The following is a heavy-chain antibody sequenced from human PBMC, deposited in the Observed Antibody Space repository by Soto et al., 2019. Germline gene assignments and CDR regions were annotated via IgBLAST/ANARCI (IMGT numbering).Heavy chain of an antibody. J-gene: IGHJ6*02. Sequence: GGSLRLSCPAPGITFSSYSMNLVRQAPGKRLEWVSYISSSSSTIYYADSVKGRFTISRDNAKNSLYLQMNSLRDEDTAVYYCARDGYCSGGSCYAFPLDYYGMDVWGQGTTVTVSS. D-gene: IGHD2-15*01. CDR2: ISSSSSTI. CDR1: GITFSSYS. CDR3: ARDGYCSGGSCYAFPLDYYGMDV. V-gene: IGHV3-48*02.